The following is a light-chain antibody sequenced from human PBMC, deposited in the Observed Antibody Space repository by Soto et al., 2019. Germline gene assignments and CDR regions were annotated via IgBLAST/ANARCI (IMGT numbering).Light chain of an antibody. Sequence: EIVLTQSPGTLSLSPGERATLSCRASQSVSNNYLAWYQQKPGQAPRLLIYDASNRATGIPARFSGSGSGTDFTLTISSLEPEDFAVYYCQQRLNWITFGQGTRLEIK. J-gene: IGKJ5*01. CDR1: QSVSNNY. CDR3: QQRLNWIT. CDR2: DAS. V-gene: IGKV3-11*01.